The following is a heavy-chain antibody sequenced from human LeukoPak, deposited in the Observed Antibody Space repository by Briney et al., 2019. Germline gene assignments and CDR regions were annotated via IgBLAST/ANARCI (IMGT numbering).Heavy chain of an antibody. CDR2: IYYSGST. D-gene: IGHD3-3*02. V-gene: IGHV4-61*01. J-gene: IGHJ4*02. CDR3: ARDRILYY. Sequence: SETLSLTCTVSGGSISSSSYYWGWIRQPPGKGLEWIGYIYYSGSTNYNPSLRSRVTISVDTSKNQFSLKLSSVTAADTAVYYCARDRILYYWGQGTLVTVSS. CDR1: GGSISSSSYY.